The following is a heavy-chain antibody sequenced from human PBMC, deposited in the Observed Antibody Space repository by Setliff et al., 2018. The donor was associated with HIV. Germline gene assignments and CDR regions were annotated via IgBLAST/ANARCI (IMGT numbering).Heavy chain of an antibody. D-gene: IGHD2-21*02. J-gene: IGHJ4*02. CDR3: ARQGEVTGDSFDY. CDR2: IFYTGST. V-gene: IGHV4-39*01. Sequence: PSETLSLPCSVSGVSTSSSPYYWGWIRQPPWTGLEWIGYIFYTGSTYYNPSLKSRVTISVDTSKTHFSLRRSHVTAADTAVYYCARQGEVTGDSFDYWGQGALVTVSS. CDR1: GVSTSSSPYY.